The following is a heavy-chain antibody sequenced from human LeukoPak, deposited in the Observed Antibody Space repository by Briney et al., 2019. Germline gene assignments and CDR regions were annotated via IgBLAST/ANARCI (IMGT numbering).Heavy chain of an antibody. J-gene: IGHJ4*02. CDR1: GFTFSSYA. CDR3: AKSRRYRELDY. D-gene: IGHD3-10*01. CDR2: ISGSGGST. V-gene: IGHV3-23*01. Sequence: GGSLRLSCAASGFTFSSYAMNWVRQAPGKGLVWVSAISGSGGSTYYADSVKGRFTISRDNSKNTLYLQMNSLRAEDTAVYYCAKSRRYRELDYWGQGTLVTVSS.